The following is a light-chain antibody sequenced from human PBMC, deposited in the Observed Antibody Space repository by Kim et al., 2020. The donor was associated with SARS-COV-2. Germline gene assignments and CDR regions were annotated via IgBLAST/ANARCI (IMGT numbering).Light chain of an antibody. CDR2: TAS. CDR1: QSVSSSH. Sequence: LAPGKRAPLPCRARQSVSSSHLAWYQQKPGQAPRLLIYTASIRAAGVADRFTGSGSGTDFTLTISRLEPEDSAVYYCQQYDTSSYTFGPGTKLEI. CDR3: QQYDTSSYT. J-gene: IGKJ2*01. V-gene: IGKV3-20*01.